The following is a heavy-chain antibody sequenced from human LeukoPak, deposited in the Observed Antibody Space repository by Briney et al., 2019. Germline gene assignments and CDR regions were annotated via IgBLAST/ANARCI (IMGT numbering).Heavy chain of an antibody. D-gene: IGHD1-26*01. CDR3: ARDRGVGALTGQLRFLSYYMDV. CDR1: GGSFSGYY. CDR2: INHSGST. Sequence: SETLSLTCAVYGGSFSGYYWSWIRQPPGKGLEWIGEINHSGSTNYNPSLKSRVTISVDTSKNQFSLKLSSVTAADTAVYYCARDRGVGALTGQLRFLSYYMDVWGKGTTVTISS. V-gene: IGHV4-34*01. J-gene: IGHJ6*03.